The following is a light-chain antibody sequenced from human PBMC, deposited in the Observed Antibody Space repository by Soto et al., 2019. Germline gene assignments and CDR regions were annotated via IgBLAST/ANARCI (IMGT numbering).Light chain of an antibody. CDR3: QSYDSSNQGV. Sequence: FMLTQPHSVSESPGKTVTISCTRSSGSIASNYVQCYQQRPGSAPTTVIYEDNQRPYGVPDRFSGSIDSSSNSASLTISGLKTEDEADYYFQSYDSSNQGVFGGGTKVTVL. CDR1: SGSIASNY. J-gene: IGLJ3*02. CDR2: EDN. V-gene: IGLV6-57*03.